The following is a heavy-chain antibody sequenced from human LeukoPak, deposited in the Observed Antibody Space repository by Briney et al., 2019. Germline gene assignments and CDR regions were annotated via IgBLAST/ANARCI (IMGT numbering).Heavy chain of an antibody. CDR2: INWNGAST. V-gene: IGHV3-20*04. CDR1: GFSFSDSA. D-gene: IGHD2-21*02. CDR3: ARKGATVDAFDI. J-gene: IGHJ3*02. Sequence: GGSLRLSCAASGFSFSDSAMHWVRQAPGKGLEWVSGINWNGASTGYADSVKGRFTISRDNAKNSLYLQMNSLRAEDTALYYCARKGATVDAFDIWGQGTMVTVSS.